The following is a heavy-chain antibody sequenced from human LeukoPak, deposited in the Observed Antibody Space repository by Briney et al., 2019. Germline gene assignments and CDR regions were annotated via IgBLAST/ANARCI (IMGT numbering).Heavy chain of an antibody. V-gene: IGHV1-2*02. J-gene: IGHJ4*02. CDR1: GYTFTGYY. D-gene: IGHD1-1*01. CDR2: INPNSGGT. CDR3: ARNTRSTLAYDY. Sequence: GASVKVSCKASGYTFTGYYLHWVRQAPGQGLEWMGWINPNSGGTNYAQKFQGRVTMTSDTSISTAYMELSRLTFDDTAVYYCARNTRSTLAYDYWGQGTLVTVSS.